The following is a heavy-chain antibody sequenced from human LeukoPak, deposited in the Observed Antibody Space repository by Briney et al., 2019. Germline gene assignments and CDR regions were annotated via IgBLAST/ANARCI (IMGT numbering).Heavy chain of an antibody. CDR2: VHLSGAT. CDR3: TKESGAFSPFGF. Sequence: SGTLSLTCAVSGGSITTTNWWSWVRQPPGKGLEWIGEVHLSGATNYNPSLESRVSMSIDKSKNHLSLEVTSVTAADTAIYYCTKESGAFSPFGFWGQGTLLTVSS. CDR1: GGSITTTNW. D-gene: IGHD1-26*01. V-gene: IGHV4-4*02. J-gene: IGHJ4*02.